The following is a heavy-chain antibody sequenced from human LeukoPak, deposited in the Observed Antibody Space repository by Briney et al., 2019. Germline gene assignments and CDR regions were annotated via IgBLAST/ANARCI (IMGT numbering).Heavy chain of an antibody. CDR1: GDSVSRSDSY. Sequence: SETLSLTCSVSGDSVSRSDSYWDWIRQPPGKGLEWIGTIYYSGRTYYSPSLKGRVTMSVDPSNNQFSLNLRSVTAADTAVYYCASRRYYDGSGYLEWGQGTLLSVSS. CDR3: ASRRYYDGSGYLE. D-gene: IGHD3-22*01. J-gene: IGHJ1*01. CDR2: IYYSGRT. V-gene: IGHV4-39*01.